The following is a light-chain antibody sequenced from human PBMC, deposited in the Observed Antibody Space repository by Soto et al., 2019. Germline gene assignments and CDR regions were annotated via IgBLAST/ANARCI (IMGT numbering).Light chain of an antibody. V-gene: IGKV1-5*01. CDR1: QSIGGW. J-gene: IGKJ2*01. Sequence: DIQMTQSPSTLSASVGDRVTITCRASQSIGGWLAWYQQRPGKAPRLLIYDASSVESGVPPRFSGSRSGTKFTLAISSLQPEDFATYYCQHYHSYPYTFGQGTKLEIK. CDR2: DAS. CDR3: QHYHSYPYT.